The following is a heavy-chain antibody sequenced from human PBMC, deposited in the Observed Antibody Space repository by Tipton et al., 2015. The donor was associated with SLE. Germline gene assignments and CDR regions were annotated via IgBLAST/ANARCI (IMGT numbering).Heavy chain of an antibody. CDR2: IYTSGST. J-gene: IGHJ3*02. Sequence: TLSLTCTVSGGSISSYYWSWIRQPPGKGLEWIGYIYTSGSTNYNPSLKSRVTISVDTSTNQFSLKLSSVTAADTAVYYCARDSRLVATGDAFDIWGQGTMVTVSS. V-gene: IGHV4-4*08. D-gene: IGHD5-12*01. CDR1: GGSISSYY. CDR3: ARDSRLVATGDAFDI.